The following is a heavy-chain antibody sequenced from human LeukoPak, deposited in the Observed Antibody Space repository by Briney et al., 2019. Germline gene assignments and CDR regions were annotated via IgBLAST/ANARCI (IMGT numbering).Heavy chain of an antibody. CDR2: INYSGNT. D-gene: IGHD2-21*02. Sequence: SETLSLTCTVSGGSISSSSYYWVWIRQPPGKELEWIGSINYSGNTYYNPSVKSRVTISVDTSKNQFSLKLSSVTAADTAVYYCARALLAYCGGDCNNWFDPWGQGTLATVPS. CDR1: GGSISSSSYY. CDR3: ARALLAYCGGDCNNWFDP. J-gene: IGHJ5*02. V-gene: IGHV4-39*07.